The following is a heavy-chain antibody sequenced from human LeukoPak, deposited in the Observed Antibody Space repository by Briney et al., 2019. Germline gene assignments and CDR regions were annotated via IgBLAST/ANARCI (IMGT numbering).Heavy chain of an antibody. Sequence: GGSLRLSCAASGFTFSSYGMHWVRQAAGKGLEWVAVISYDGSNKYYADSVKGRFTISRDNSKNTLYLQMNSLRAEDTAVYYCAKDPGDSSGYPLGMDVWGQGTTVTVSS. D-gene: IGHD3-22*01. J-gene: IGHJ6*02. V-gene: IGHV3-30*18. CDR3: AKDPGDSSGYPLGMDV. CDR2: ISYDGSNK. CDR1: GFTFSSYG.